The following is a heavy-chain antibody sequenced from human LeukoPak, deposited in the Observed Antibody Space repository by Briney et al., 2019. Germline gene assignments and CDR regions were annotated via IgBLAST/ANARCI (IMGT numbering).Heavy chain of an antibody. CDR2: ISYDGSNK. CDR1: GFTFSSYA. CDR3: ARDTGSSWYKDFDY. D-gene: IGHD6-13*01. V-gene: IGHV3-30*04. Sequence: GGSLRLSCAASGFTFSSYAMHWVRQAPGKGLEWVAVISYDGSNKYYADSVKGRFTISRDSSKNTLYLQMNSLRAEDTAVYYCARDTGSSWYKDFDYWGQGTLVTVSS. J-gene: IGHJ4*02.